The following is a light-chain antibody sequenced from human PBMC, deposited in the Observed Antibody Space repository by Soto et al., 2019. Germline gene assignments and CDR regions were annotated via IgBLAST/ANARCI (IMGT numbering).Light chain of an antibody. CDR1: SSDVGGYDY. CDR3: SSYTSGNTWV. Sequence: QSALTQPASVSGSPGQSITISCTGTSSDVGGYDYVSWYQQHPGKAPKLMIFEVNNRPSGVSNRFSGSKSGNTASLTISGLQADDETDYYCSSYTSGNTWVFGGGTQLTVL. CDR2: EVN. J-gene: IGLJ3*02. V-gene: IGLV2-14*01.